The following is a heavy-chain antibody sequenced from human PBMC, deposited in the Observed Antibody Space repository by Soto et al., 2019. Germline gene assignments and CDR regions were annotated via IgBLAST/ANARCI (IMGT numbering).Heavy chain of an antibody. Sequence: SVKVSCKASGGTFSSYAISWVRQAPGQGLEWMGGIIPIFGTANYAQKFQGRVTITADESTSTAYMELSSLRSEDTAVYYCAREKYYDSSGYLYFDYWGQGTLVTVSS. CDR2: IIPIFGTA. CDR1: GGTFSSYA. CDR3: AREKYYDSSGYLYFDY. V-gene: IGHV1-69*13. D-gene: IGHD3-22*01. J-gene: IGHJ4*02.